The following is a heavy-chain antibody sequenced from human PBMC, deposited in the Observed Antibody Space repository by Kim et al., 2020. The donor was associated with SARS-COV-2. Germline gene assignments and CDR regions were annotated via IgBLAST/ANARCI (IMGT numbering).Heavy chain of an antibody. CDR1: GFTFSSYA. CDR3: AREERFFDAFDI. CDR2: ISYDGSNK. Sequence: GGSLRLSCAASGFTFSSYAMHWVRQAPGKGLEWVAVISYDGSNKYYADSVKGRFTISRDNSKNTLYLQMNSLRAEDTAVYYCAREERFFDAFDIWGQGTMVTVSS. J-gene: IGHJ3*02. V-gene: IGHV3-30-3*01. D-gene: IGHD3-3*01.